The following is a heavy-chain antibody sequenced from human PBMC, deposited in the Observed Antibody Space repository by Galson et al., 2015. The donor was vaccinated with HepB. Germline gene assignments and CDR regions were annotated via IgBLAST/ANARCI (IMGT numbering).Heavy chain of an antibody. V-gene: IGHV1-18*04. D-gene: IGHD6-19*01. Sequence: SVKVSCKASGYPFRSYGVAWVRQAPGQGLHWIGWISIYNDNTNFAPEFQDRVTLTRDTSTNTAYMELRSLTSDDTAVYFCARVPLGTVASDYWGQGTLVTVSS. CDR3: ARVPLGTVASDY. J-gene: IGHJ4*02. CDR2: ISIYNDNT. CDR1: GYPFRSYG.